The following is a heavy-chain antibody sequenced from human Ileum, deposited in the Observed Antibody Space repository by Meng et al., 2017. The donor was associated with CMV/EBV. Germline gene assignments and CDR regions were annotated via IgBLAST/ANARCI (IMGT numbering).Heavy chain of an antibody. CDR1: GFTFSNYA. D-gene: IGHD2-21*01. J-gene: IGHJ6*02. CDR3: AKGSDCGGNCYSQYYFAMDV. CDR2: ISGSGGDT. Sequence: GESLKISCAASGFTFSNYAMTWVRQAPGKGLEWVSAISGSGGDTYYADSVKGRFVNSRDNSKNTLYLQMSSLRAEDTAVYFCAKGSDCGGNCYSQYYFAMDVWGQGTTVTVSS. V-gene: IGHV3-23*01.